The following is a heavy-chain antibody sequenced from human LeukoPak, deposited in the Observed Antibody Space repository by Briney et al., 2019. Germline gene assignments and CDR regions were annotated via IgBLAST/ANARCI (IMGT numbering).Heavy chain of an antibody. J-gene: IGHJ6*03. Sequence: ASVKVSCKASGYTFTAYYMHWVRQAPGQGLEWMGWINPDSGGTNYAQKFQGRVTMTRDTSISTAYMELNRLTSDDTAVYYCARDLILHYYYYMDVWGKGTTVTVSS. V-gene: IGHV1-2*02. CDR1: GYTFTAYY. CDR2: INPDSGGT. D-gene: IGHD3-16*01. CDR3: ARDLILHYYYYMDV.